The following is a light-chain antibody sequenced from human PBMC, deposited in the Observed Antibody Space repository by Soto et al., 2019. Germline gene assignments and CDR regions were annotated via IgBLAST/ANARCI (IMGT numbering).Light chain of an antibody. J-gene: IGKJ1*01. CDR1: QSIRYY. Sequence: DKKLTHAPPTLSATVGDRGTITCRASQSIRYYLAWYQQMPGKAPKLLIYGASSLQSGVPSRFSGSGSGTEFTLTISSLQPDDFATYVCQHHNSYSQTFGPGTKVDIK. CDR2: GAS. CDR3: QHHNSYSQT. V-gene: IGKV1-5*01.